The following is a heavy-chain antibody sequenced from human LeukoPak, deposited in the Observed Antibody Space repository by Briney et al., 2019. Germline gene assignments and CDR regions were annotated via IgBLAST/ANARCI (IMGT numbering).Heavy chain of an antibody. J-gene: IGHJ3*02. V-gene: IGHV1-46*01. CDR3: ARKVDAFYI. CDR2: IDPGGDNT. Sequence: ASVKVSCRASRYIFTSHYMHWVRQAPGQGLEWMGLIDPGGDNTNYAQKFQGRVTMTRDMSPNTVYMELNSSKSAETALYYCARKVDAFYIWGQGTLATVSS. CDR1: RYIFTSHY.